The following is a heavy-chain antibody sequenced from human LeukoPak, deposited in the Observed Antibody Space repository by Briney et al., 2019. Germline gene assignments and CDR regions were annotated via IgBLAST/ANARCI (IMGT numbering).Heavy chain of an antibody. CDR1: GFTFSAYG. CDR3: ARYYRLDY. V-gene: IGHV3-30*02. CDR2: IRYDGSKK. D-gene: IGHD2-15*01. J-gene: IGHJ4*02. Sequence: GGSLSLSCAASGFTFSAYGMHWVRQAPGKGLEWVAFIRYDGSKKYYADSVKGRFTISRDNSKNTLYLQMNSLRADDTAVYYCARYYRLDYWGQGTLVTVSS.